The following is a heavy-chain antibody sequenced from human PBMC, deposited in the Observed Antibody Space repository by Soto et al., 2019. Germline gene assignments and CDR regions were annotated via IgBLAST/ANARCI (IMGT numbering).Heavy chain of an antibody. Sequence: QVQLKQSGGEVKNSGASVKVYCQSAGYAFIKYGINWVRQAPGKGLEWLGWISPYNGDTNYAQSLQDRITMTRDTSTSIAYMELRNLRSNDTSVYYCARVGPIVVAPSSANLYFYQGMEVWGQGTKVIVS. CDR1: GYAFIKYG. D-gene: IGHD2-2*01. CDR2: ISPYNGDT. CDR3: ARVGPIVVAPSSANLYFYQGMEV. J-gene: IGHJ6*02. V-gene: IGHV1-18*01.